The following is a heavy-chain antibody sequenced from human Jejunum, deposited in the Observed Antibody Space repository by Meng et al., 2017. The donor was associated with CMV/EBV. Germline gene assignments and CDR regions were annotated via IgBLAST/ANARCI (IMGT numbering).Heavy chain of an antibody. Sequence: KGSGDSFTDYWIGLVRQMPGKGREWMGSIYPGDSDTRYSPSFQGQVTISADKSISTAYLQWSSLKASDTAMYYCARGGSPWSFDYWGQGTLVTVSS. V-gene: IGHV5-51*01. D-gene: IGHD1-26*01. J-gene: IGHJ4*02. CDR3: ARGGSPWSFDY. CDR1: GDSFTDYW. CDR2: IYPGDSDT.